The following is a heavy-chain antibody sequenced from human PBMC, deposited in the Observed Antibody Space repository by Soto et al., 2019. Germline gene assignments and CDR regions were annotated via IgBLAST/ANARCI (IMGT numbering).Heavy chain of an antibody. CDR2: ISAYNGNK. CDR1: GYSFTSYG. Sequence: QVQLVQSGAEVKKPGASVKVSCKASGYSFTSYGISWVRQAPGQGLEWMGWISAYNGNKKYAQKLQGRVTMTTDTSTSTDYMELRSLSSDDTAVYYCARDLGQQLVDYWGQGTLVTVSS. V-gene: IGHV1-18*01. D-gene: IGHD6-13*01. CDR3: ARDLGQQLVDY. J-gene: IGHJ4*02.